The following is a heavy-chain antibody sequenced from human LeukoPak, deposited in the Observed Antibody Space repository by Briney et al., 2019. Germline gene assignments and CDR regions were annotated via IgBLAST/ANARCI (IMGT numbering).Heavy chain of an antibody. CDR1: GASISSDTYF. J-gene: IGHJ5*02. V-gene: IGHV4-61*02. CDR2: ISSTGRT. Sequence: SQTLSLTCSVSGASISSDTYFWSWIRQPAGKGLEWIGRISSTGRTDYNPSLTSRVTISIGTSKNHFSMDLSSVTAADTAVYYCAKGAGPPWFDPWGQGTLVTVSS. CDR3: AKGAGPPWFDP. D-gene: IGHD6-19*01.